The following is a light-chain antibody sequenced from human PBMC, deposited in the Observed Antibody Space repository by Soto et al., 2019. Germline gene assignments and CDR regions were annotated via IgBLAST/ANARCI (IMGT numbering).Light chain of an antibody. V-gene: IGKV1-17*01. CDR2: AAS. Sequence: DFQMTQSPSSLSASVGDRVTITCRASQGIGDDLGWYQQRPGEAPKRLIYAASILPSGVPSRFRGSGSGTEFTLTISGLQPEDFATYFCLEHNTYPVTFGGGTKVEIK. J-gene: IGKJ4*01. CDR1: QGIGDD. CDR3: LEHNTYPVT.